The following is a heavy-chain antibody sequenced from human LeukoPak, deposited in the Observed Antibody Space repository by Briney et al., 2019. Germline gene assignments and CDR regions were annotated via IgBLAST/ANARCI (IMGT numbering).Heavy chain of an antibody. CDR1: GYSFTNYW. CDR3: ARQLYGSETNWFDP. J-gene: IGHJ5*02. D-gene: IGHD3-10*01. Sequence: GESLQISCQGSGYSFTNYWIGWVRQMPGKGLEWMGIIYPGDSDTRYSPSFQGQVTISADKSINTAYLQWSSLKASDTAMYYCARQLYGSETNWFDPWGQGTLVTVSS. V-gene: IGHV5-51*01. CDR2: IYPGDSDT.